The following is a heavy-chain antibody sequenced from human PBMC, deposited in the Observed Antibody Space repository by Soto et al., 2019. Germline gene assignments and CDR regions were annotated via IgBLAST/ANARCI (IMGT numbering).Heavy chain of an antibody. CDR2: IYYSGST. Sequence: LSLTCTVSGGSISSSSYYWGWIRQPPGKGLEWIGSIYYSGSTYYNPSLKSRVTISVDTSKNQFSLKLSSVTAADTAVYYCAILLYFVISWGQGTLVTVSS. D-gene: IGHD2-2*02. J-gene: IGHJ4*02. V-gene: IGHV4-39*01. CDR1: GGSISSSSYY. CDR3: AILLYFVIS.